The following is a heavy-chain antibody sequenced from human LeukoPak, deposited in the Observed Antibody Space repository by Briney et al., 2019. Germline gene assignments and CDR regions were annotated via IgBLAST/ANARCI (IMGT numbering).Heavy chain of an antibody. Sequence: GGSLRLSCAASGFTFSSYSMSWVRQAPGKGLEWVSSISSSSSYIYYADSVKGRFTISRDNAKNSLYLQMNSLRAEDTAVYYCARDPPDNYNYYNMDVWGKGTTVTVSS. V-gene: IGHV3-21*01. CDR2: ISSSSSYI. J-gene: IGHJ6*03. D-gene: IGHD3-22*01. CDR1: GFTFSSYS. CDR3: ARDPPDNYNYYNMDV.